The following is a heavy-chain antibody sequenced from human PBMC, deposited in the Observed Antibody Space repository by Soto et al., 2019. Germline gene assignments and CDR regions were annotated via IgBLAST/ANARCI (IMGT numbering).Heavy chain of an antibody. CDR2: ISYDGSNK. D-gene: IGHD2-2*01. J-gene: IGHJ4*02. CDR3: APSPCSSTSCYHDY. CDR1: GFTFSSYG. V-gene: IGHV3-30*03. Sequence: GGSLRLSCAASGFTFSSYGMHWVRQAPGKGLEWVAVISYDGSNKYYADSVKGRFTISRDNSKNTLYLQMNSLRAEDTAVYYCAPSPCSSTSCYHDYWGQGTLVTVS.